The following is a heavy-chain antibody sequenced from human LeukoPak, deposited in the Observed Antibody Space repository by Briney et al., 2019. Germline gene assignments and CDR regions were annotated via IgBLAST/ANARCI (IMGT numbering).Heavy chain of an antibody. CDR1: GFTFSNYA. CDR3: AKEAGVTTPPK. D-gene: IGHD4-17*01. CDR2: ISGSGANT. Sequence: GGSLRLSCAASGFTFSNYAMSWVRQAPGKGLEWVSGISGSGANTYYADSVKGRFAISRDNSKNTLYLQMNSLRAEDTAMYYCAKEAGVTTPPKWGQGTLVIVSS. V-gene: IGHV3-23*01. J-gene: IGHJ4*02.